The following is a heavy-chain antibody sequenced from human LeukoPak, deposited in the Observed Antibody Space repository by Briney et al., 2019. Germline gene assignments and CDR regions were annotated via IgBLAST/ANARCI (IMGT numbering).Heavy chain of an antibody. CDR2: ISGSGGST. D-gene: IGHD4-11*01. V-gene: IGHV3-23*01. Sequence: GGSLRLSCAASGLTFSSYGMHWVRQAPGKGLGWVSAISGSGGSTYYADSVKGRFAISRDNSKNTLYLQMNSLRAEDTAVYYCGRLHPTDNWFDPWGQGTLVTVSS. CDR3: GRLHPTDNWFDP. J-gene: IGHJ5*02. CDR1: GLTFSSYG.